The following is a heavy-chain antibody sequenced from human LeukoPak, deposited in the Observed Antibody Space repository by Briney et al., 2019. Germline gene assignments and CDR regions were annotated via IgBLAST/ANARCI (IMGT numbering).Heavy chain of an antibody. CDR2: IRNSGTT. J-gene: IGHJ4*02. CDR1: SGSISSHS. V-gene: IGHV4-59*11. CDR3: ARESAVAGKTIFDQ. D-gene: IGHD6-19*01. Sequence: SETLSLTCILSSGSISSHSWSWIRQPPGKGLEWIGYIRNSGTTNSNPSLKSRVTISVDTSKNQFSLKLTSVTAADTAVYYCARESAVAGKTIFDQWGQGTLVIVSS.